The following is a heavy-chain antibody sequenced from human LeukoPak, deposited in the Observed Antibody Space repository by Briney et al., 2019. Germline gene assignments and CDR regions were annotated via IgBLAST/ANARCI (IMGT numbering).Heavy chain of an antibody. CDR3: ARSSGWYDGLDY. D-gene: IGHD6-19*01. V-gene: IGHV3-21*04. Sequence: KTGGSLRLSCAASGFTVSSNYMSWVRQAPGKGLEWVSSISSSSSYIYYADSVKGRFTISRDNSKNTLYLQMNSLRAEDTAVYYCARSSGWYDGLDYWGQGTLVTVSS. CDR1: GFTVSSNY. J-gene: IGHJ4*02. CDR2: ISSSSSYI.